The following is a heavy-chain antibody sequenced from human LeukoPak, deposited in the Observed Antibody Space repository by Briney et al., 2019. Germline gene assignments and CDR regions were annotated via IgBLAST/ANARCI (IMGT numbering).Heavy chain of an antibody. J-gene: IGHJ4*02. Sequence: PGGSLRLSCAASGLTFSSSGMHWVRQAPGKGLEWVAFIRYDETNKHYADSVKGRFTISRDNSKNTLYLQMNSLRSEDTAVYYCAKGVYGGSSGGFYFDYWGQGALVTVSS. V-gene: IGHV3-30*02. CDR2: IRYDETNK. D-gene: IGHD1-26*01. CDR1: GLTFSSSG. CDR3: AKGVYGGSSGGFYFDY.